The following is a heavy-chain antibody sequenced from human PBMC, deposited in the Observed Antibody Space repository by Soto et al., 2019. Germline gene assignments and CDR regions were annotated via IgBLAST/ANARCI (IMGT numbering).Heavy chain of an antibody. CDR3: ARAGGNGPGTPIPADNGLAP. Sequence: QLQLQESGSGLVKPSQTLSLICAVSGCSISSGGYSWSWIRQPPGKGLEWIGYIYHSGSTYYNPSLKSRVTISVDRCKNQFSLKLGSGTAADTAVYYCARAGGNGPGTPIPADNGLAPWGQGTLVTVSS. CDR2: IYHSGST. V-gene: IGHV4-30-2*01. D-gene: IGHD2-21*02. CDR1: GCSISSGGYS. J-gene: IGHJ5*02.